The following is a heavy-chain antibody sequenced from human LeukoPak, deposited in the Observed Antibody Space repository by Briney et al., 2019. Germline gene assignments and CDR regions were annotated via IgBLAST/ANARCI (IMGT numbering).Heavy chain of an antibody. D-gene: IGHD6-19*01. CDR1: GFSISSHW. Sequence: TGGSLRLPCAASGFSISSHWMTWVRQAPGKGLECVAIIKQDGSEKYYVDSVKGRFTISRDNAKNSLYLQMNSLRAEDTAVYYCTRDRGSSGWYEFDYWGQGTLVTVSS. CDR3: TRDRGSSGWYEFDY. J-gene: IGHJ4*02. CDR2: IKQDGSEK. V-gene: IGHV3-7*01.